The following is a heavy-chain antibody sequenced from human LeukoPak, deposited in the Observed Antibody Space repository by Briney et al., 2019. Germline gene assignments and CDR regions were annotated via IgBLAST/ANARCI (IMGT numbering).Heavy chain of an antibody. CDR2: TYYRSKWYN. Sequence: SQTLSLTCAISGDSFSSNSAVWNWIRQSPSRGLEWLGRTYYRSKWYNDYAVSVKSRITINPDTSKNQFSLQLNSVTPEDTAVYYCARRRSCTSTSCYYWFDPWGQGTLVTVSS. V-gene: IGHV6-1*01. J-gene: IGHJ5*02. D-gene: IGHD2-2*01. CDR1: GDSFSSNSAV. CDR3: ARRRSCTSTSCYYWFDP.